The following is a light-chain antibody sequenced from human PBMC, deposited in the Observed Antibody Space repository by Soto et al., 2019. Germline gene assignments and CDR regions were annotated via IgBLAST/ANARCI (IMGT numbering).Light chain of an antibody. CDR3: QQYGSSPET. V-gene: IGKV3-20*01. CDR2: GAS. CDR1: QSVSSY. Sequence: EIVLTQSPATLSLSPGERATLSCRASQSVSSYLAWYQQKPGQAPRLLIYGASNRATGIPDRFSGSGSGTDFILTISRLEPEDFAVYYCQQYGSSPETFGQGTKVDIK. J-gene: IGKJ1*01.